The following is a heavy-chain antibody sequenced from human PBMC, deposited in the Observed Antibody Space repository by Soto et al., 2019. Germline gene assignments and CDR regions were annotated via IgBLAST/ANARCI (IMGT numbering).Heavy chain of an antibody. D-gene: IGHD1-26*01. CDR1: GYSFSTFW. CDR3: ATFSCTNRQCFAKWGAYWYLDL. CDR2: IYPGDSDT. V-gene: IGHV5-51*01. Sequence: PGESLKISCKGSGYSFSTFWIGWVRQMPGKGLEYMGIIYPGDSDTRYSPSFQGQVIISADKSISTAFLQWRSLKASDTATYYCATFSCTNRQCFAKWGAYWYLDLWGRGTLVTVSS. J-gene: IGHJ2*01.